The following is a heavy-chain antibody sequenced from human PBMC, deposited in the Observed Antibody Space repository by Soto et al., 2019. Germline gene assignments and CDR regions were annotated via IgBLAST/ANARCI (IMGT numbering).Heavy chain of an antibody. CDR3: ARGDIVGVPAAPNDYYYGMDV. CDR1: GGTFRSYA. V-gene: IGHV1-69*01. Sequence: QVQLVQSGAAVKKPGSSVKVSCKASGGTFRSYAISWLRQAPGQGLEWMGGIIPIFGTANYAQKFQRRVKITADESTSTAYMELSPLRAEDTAVYYCARGDIVGVPAAPNDYYYGMDVWGQGNTVTVSS. D-gene: IGHD2-2*01. CDR2: IIPIFGTA. J-gene: IGHJ6*02.